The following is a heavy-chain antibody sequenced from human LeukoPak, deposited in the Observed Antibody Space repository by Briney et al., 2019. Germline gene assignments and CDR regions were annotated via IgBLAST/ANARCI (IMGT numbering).Heavy chain of an antibody. CDR2: IYYSGST. CDR3: ARGRYLTTGGGAAAGFLDY. CDR1: GGSISPYF. V-gene: IGHV4-59*12. J-gene: IGHJ4*02. Sequence: SETLSLTCSVSGGSISPYFWSWIRQPPGKGLEWIGNIYYSGSTNYNPSLKSRVTISVDTSKNQFSLRLSSVTAADTAVYYCARGRYLTTGGGAAAGFLDYWGQGTLVTVSS. D-gene: IGHD6-13*01.